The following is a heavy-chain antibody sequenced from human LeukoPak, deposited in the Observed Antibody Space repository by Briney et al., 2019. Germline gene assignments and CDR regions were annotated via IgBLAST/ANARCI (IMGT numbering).Heavy chain of an antibody. CDR2: ISSSSSYI. CDR3: ARGGDTAMVDDY. V-gene: IGHV3-21*01. J-gene: IGHJ4*02. Sequence: PGGSLRLSCAASGFTFSSYSMNWVRQAPGKGLEWVSSISSSSSYIYYADSVKGRFTISRDNAKNSLYLQMNSLRAEDTAVYYCARGGDTAMVDDYWGQGTLLTVSS. D-gene: IGHD5-18*01. CDR1: GFTFSSYS.